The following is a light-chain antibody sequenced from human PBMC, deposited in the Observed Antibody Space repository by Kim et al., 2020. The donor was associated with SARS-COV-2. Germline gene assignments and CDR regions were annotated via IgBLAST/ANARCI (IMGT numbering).Light chain of an antibody. CDR2: GKN. J-gene: IGLJ3*02. V-gene: IGLV3-19*01. CDR1: SLRSYY. CDR3: NSRDSSGNHLV. Sequence: SSELTQDPAVSVALGQTVRITCQGDSLRSYYASWYQQKPGQAPVLVIYGKNNRPSGIPDQFSGSSSGNTASFTITGAQAEDEADYYCNSRDSSGNHLVFG.